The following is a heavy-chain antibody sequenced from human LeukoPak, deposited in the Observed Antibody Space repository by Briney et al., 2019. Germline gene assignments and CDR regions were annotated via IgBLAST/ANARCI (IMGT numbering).Heavy chain of an antibody. D-gene: IGHD6-19*01. CDR3: GKTTTGYSSGRYPGWPVDY. J-gene: IGHJ4*02. CDR1: GFTFNSYA. CDR2: IFGSGGSA. Sequence: GGSLRLSCAASGFTFNSYAMYWVCQAPGKGLEWVSGIFGSGGSAHYADSVKGRFTISRDNSKNTVYLQMDSLRVEDTAVYYCGKTTTGYSSGRYPGWPVDYWGQGTLVTVSS. V-gene: IGHV3-23*01.